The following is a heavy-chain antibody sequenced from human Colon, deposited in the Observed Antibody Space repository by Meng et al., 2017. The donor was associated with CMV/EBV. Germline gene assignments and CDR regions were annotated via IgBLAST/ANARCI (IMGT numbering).Heavy chain of an antibody. CDR1: GFTFSNFG. Sequence: GESLKISCAASGFTFSNFGMHWVRQTPGKGLEWVASIRYAGIDKFYADSVKGRFTISRDNTKNTLYLQMTNLRGEDTALYYCARPTSPSYSDFVLVWGQGTLVTVSS. J-gene: IGHJ1*01. CDR3: ARPTSPSYSDFVLV. CDR2: IRYAGIDK. D-gene: IGHD5-18*01. V-gene: IGHV3-30*02.